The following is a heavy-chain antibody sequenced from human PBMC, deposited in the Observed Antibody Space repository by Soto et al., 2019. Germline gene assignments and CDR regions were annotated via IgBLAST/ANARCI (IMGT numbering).Heavy chain of an antibody. Sequence: ASVKVSCKASGYTFTSYGISWVRQAPGQGLEWMGWIGAYNGNTNYAQKLQGRVTMTTDTSTSTAYMELRSLRSDDTAVYYCARDLPHYDSSGYYCCYFDYWGQGTLGTVSS. D-gene: IGHD3-22*01. J-gene: IGHJ4*02. V-gene: IGHV1-18*01. CDR2: IGAYNGNT. CDR1: GYTFTSYG. CDR3: ARDLPHYDSSGYYCCYFDY.